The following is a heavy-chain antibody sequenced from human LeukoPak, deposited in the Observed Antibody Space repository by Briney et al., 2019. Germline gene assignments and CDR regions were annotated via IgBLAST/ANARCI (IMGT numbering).Heavy chain of an antibody. CDR3: AKRVPYSSSSVYFDY. J-gene: IGHJ4*02. Sequence: GGSLTLSCAGSGFTFSSYAMSWVRQAPGQGLEWVSAISDSGDYTSYADSVRGRFTISRDNSRNTLYLQMISLRPEDTAVYYCAKRVPYSSSSVYFDYWGQGTLVTVSS. V-gene: IGHV3-23*01. CDR1: GFTFSSYA. D-gene: IGHD6-6*01. CDR2: ISDSGDYT.